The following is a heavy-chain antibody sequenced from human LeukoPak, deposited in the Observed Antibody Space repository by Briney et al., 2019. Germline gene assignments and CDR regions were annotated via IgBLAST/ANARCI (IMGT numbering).Heavy chain of an antibody. CDR1: GFTFSSYA. Sequence: GGSLRLSCAASGFTFSSYAMSWVRQAPGKGLEWVSAISGSGGGTYYADSVKGRFTISRDNSKNTLYLQMNSLRAEDTAVYYCAKGRFAVRGGLDYWGQGTLVTVSS. CDR3: AKGRFAVRGGLDY. CDR2: ISGSGGGT. J-gene: IGHJ4*02. V-gene: IGHV3-23*01. D-gene: IGHD3-10*01.